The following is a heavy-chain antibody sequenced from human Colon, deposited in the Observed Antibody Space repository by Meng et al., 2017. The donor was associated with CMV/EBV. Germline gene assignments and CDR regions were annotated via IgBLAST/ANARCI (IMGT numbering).Heavy chain of an antibody. J-gene: IGHJ1*01. D-gene: IGHD3-10*01. V-gene: IGHV4-4*07. CDR3: GRAGARGVPIDV. CDR1: GGSISGHY. Sequence: HVQLQESGPGLVKPSENLSLTCTVSGGSISGHYWTWIRRPAGEGLQWLGRIYSNGRIDENYSLRSRVTISVDTSKNQLSLRLTSVTAADTAVYYCGRAGARGVPIDVWGRGTLVTVSS. CDR2: IYSNGRI.